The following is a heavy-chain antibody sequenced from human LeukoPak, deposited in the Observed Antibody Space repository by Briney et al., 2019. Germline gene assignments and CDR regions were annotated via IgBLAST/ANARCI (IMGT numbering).Heavy chain of an antibody. Sequence: GGSLRLSCAASGFTLTSYAMTWVRQARGKGLEWVSGISRSGDSTDYADSVKGRFTISRDNPKNMVYLQMNSLRVEDTAVYFCATRSYSAGRDFWGQGTLVTVSS. J-gene: IGHJ4*02. D-gene: IGHD6-13*01. CDR3: ATRSYSAGRDF. CDR1: GFTLTSYA. CDR2: ISRSGDST. V-gene: IGHV3-23*01.